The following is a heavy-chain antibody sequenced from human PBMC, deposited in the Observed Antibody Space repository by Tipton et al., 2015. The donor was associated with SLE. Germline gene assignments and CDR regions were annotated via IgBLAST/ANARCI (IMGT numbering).Heavy chain of an antibody. CDR2: IYYSGST. CDR3: ARDIDSSDEGRAFDI. CDR1: GGSISSGGYS. J-gene: IGHJ3*02. Sequence: TLSLTCAVSGGSISSGGYSWSWIRQPPGKGLEWIGYIYYSGSTNYNPSLKSRVTISVDTSKNQVSLKLSSVTAADTAVYYCARDIDSSDEGRAFDIWGQGTMVTVSS. D-gene: IGHD3-22*01. V-gene: IGHV4-61*08.